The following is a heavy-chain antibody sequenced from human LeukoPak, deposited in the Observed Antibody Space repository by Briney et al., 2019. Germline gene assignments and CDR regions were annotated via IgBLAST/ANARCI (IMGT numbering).Heavy chain of an antibody. CDR3: ARAPCGGDCYFRGGYDY. D-gene: IGHD2-21*02. V-gene: IGHV3-48*03. CDR1: GFIFSSYE. J-gene: IGHJ4*02. Sequence: GGSLRLSCAASGFIFSSYEMNWVRQAPGKGLEWVSYISSSGSTIYYADSVKGRFTISRDNAKNSLYLQMNSLRAEDTAVYYCARAPCGGDCYFRGGYDYWGQGTLVTVSS. CDR2: ISSSGSTI.